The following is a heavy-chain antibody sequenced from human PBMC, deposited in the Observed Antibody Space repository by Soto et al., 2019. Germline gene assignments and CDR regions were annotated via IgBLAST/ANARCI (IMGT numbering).Heavy chain of an antibody. V-gene: IGHV4-30-4*01. J-gene: IGHJ5*02. Sequence: ASETLSLTCTVSGGSISSGDYYWSWIRQPPGKGLEWIGYIYYSGSTYYNPSLKSRVTISVDTSKNQFSLKLSSVTAADTAVYYCARDFYYGSGSYYNPTNWFDPWGQGTLVTVSS. CDR3: ARDFYYGSGSYYNPTNWFDP. CDR2: IYYSGST. CDR1: GGSISSGDYY. D-gene: IGHD3-10*01.